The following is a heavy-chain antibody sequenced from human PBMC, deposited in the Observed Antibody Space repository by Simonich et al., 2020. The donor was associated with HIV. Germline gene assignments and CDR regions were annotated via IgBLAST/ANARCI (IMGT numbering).Heavy chain of an antibody. V-gene: IGHV4-34*01. CDR1: GGSFSGYY. D-gene: IGHD3-9*01. CDR3: AKVARYFDWYSTAFDY. CDR2: INHSASP. Sequence: QVQLQQWGAGLLKPSETLSLTCAVYGGSFSGYYWSWIRQPPGKGLEWIGEINHSASPNYNPSLKSRVTISVDTAKNQFSLKLTSVTAADTAVYYCAKVARYFDWYSTAFDYWGQGTLVTVSS. J-gene: IGHJ4*02.